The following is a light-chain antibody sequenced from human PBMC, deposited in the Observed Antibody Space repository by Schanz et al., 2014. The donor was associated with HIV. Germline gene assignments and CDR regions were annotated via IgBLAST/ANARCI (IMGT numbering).Light chain of an antibody. CDR3: AAWDDSLSGYV. CDR2: RNN. V-gene: IGLV1-47*01. CDR1: SSNVGTNY. J-gene: IGLJ1*01. Sequence: QSVLSQPPSASGTPGQRVTISCSGSSSNVGTNYVFWYQQFPGTAPKLLIYRNNQRPSGVPDRFSGSKSGTLASLAISGLRSDDEADYYCAAWDDSLSGYVFGTGTKLTVL.